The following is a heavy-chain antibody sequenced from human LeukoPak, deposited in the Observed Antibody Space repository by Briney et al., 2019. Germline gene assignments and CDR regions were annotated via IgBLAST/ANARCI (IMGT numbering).Heavy chain of an antibody. CDR1: GYTFTNYG. CDR2: ISAYNGNT. D-gene: IGHD6-19*01. CDR3: ARDGIGVAGTFDY. V-gene: IGHV1-18*01. J-gene: IGHJ4*02. Sequence: ASVKVSCKASGYTFTNYGISWVRQAPGQGLERMGWISAYNGNTNYAQKVQGRVTMTTDTSTSTAYVELRSLRSDDTAVYYCARDGIGVAGTFDYWGQGTLLTVSS.